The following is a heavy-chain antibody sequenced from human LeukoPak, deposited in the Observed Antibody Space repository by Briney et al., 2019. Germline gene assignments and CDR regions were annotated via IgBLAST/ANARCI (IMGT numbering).Heavy chain of an antibody. CDR1: GFTFDDYG. V-gene: IGHV3-66*02. D-gene: IGHD6-19*01. CDR3: ASGSDSSY. Sequence: PGGSLRLSCAASGFTFDDYGMSWVRQAPGKGLEWVSVIHIDGTTYYADSVKGRFTISRDNSKNTAYLKINSLRPEDTALYYCASGSDSSYWGQGTLVTVSS. CDR2: IHIDGTT. J-gene: IGHJ4*02.